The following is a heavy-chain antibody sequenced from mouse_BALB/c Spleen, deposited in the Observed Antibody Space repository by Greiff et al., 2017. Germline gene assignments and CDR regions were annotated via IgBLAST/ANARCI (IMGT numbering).Heavy chain of an antibody. CDR3: ARGDYDRFAY. CDR2: ISSGSSTI. V-gene: IGHV5-17*02. J-gene: IGHJ3*01. Sequence: EVHLVESGGGLVQPGGSRKLSCAASGFTFSSFGMHWVRQAPEKGLEWVAYISSGSSTIYYADTVKGRFTISRDNPKNTLFLQMTSLRSEDTAMYYCARGDYDRFAYWGQGTLVTVSA. D-gene: IGHD2-4*01. CDR1: GFTFSSFG.